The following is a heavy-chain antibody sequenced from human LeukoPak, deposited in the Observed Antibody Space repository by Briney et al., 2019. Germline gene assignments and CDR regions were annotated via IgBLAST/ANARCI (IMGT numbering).Heavy chain of an antibody. J-gene: IGHJ5*02. Sequence: GASVKVSCKASGYTFTSYYMHWVRQAPGQGLEWMGIINPSGGSTSYAQKFQGRVTMTRDPSTSTVYMELSSLRSEDTAVYYCARDAGYCSSTSCYGGSWFDPWGQGTLVTVSS. V-gene: IGHV1-46*01. CDR2: INPSGGST. CDR3: ARDAGYCSSTSCYGGSWFDP. CDR1: GYTFTSYY. D-gene: IGHD2-2*01.